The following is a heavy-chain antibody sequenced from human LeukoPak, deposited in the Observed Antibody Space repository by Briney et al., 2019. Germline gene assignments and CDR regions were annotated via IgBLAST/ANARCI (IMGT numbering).Heavy chain of an antibody. J-gene: IGHJ5*02. D-gene: IGHD2-15*01. CDR1: GGSISSYY. Sequence: PSETLSLTCTVSGGSISSYYWSWIRQPAGKGLEWIGRIYTSGSTNYNPSLKSRVTMSVDTSKNQFSLKLSSLTAADTAVYYCARDLRYCSGGSCYSNWFDPWGQGTLVTVSS. CDR2: IYTSGST. V-gene: IGHV4-4*07. CDR3: ARDLRYCSGGSCYSNWFDP.